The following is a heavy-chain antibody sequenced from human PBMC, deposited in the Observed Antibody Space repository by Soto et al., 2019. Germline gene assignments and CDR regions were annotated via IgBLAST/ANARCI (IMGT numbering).Heavy chain of an antibody. V-gene: IGHV4-59*01. J-gene: IGHJ4*02. CDR3: ARGVRYFDY. Sequence: SETLSLTCRLSGGSFSPNYWGWFRQSPGKGLEWVGYIYYGGTTSYNPSLKSRVTISVDTSKDQFSLKLSSVTAADTAVYYCARGVRYFDYWGQGTLVTVSS. D-gene: IGHD3-10*01. CDR1: GGSFSPNY. CDR2: IYYGGTT.